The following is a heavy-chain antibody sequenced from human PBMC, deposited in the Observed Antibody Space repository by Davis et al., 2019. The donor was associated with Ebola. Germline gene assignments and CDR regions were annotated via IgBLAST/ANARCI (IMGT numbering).Heavy chain of an antibody. Sequence: MPSETLSLTCAVYGWSFSGYYCRWIRHPPGKGLDWLGEIHHSGTTNYNPSLKSRVTISVDTSKNQFSLKLSSVTAADTAVYYCARGKPLGHIVLLPAASNYGMDVWGQGTTVTVSS. CDR2: IHHSGTT. V-gene: IGHV4-34*01. CDR1: GWSFSGYY. D-gene: IGHD2-2*01. J-gene: IGHJ6*02. CDR3: ARGKPLGHIVLLPAASNYGMDV.